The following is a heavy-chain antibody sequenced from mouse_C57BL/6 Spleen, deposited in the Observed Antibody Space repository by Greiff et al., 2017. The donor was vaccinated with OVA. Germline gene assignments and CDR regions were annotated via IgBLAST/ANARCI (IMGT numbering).Heavy chain of an antibody. D-gene: IGHD1-1*01. V-gene: IGHV3-6*01. CDR2: ISYDGSN. CDR1: GYSITSGYY. CDR3: ARGGSSPTWFAY. Sequence: EVKLLESGPGLVKPSPSLSLTCSVTGYSITSGYYWNWIRQFPGNKLEWMGYISYDGSNNYNPSLKNRISITRDTSKNQFFLMLNSVTTEDTATYYCARGGSSPTWFAYWGQGTLVTVSA. J-gene: IGHJ3*01.